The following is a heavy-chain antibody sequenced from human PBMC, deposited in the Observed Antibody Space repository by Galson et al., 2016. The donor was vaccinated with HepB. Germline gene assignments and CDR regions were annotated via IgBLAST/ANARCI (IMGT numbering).Heavy chain of an antibody. D-gene: IGHD2-2*01. CDR3: AKGVCSTTSCYPGDWFDP. J-gene: IGHJ5*02. Sequence: YANSVKGRFTISRDNSKNTLFLQMNSLRAEDTAVYYCAKGVCSTTSCYPGDWFDPWGQGTLVTVSS. V-gene: IGHV3-23*01.